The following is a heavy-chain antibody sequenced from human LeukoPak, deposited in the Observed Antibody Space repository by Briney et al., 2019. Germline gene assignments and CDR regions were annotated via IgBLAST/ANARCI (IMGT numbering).Heavy chain of an antibody. CDR3: ARIHTLTTSDGMDV. Sequence: KSGPTLVNPTQTLTLTCTFSGFSLSTSGMCVSWIRQPPGKALEWLARIDWDDDKYYSTSLKTRLTISKDTSKNQVVLTMTNMDPVDTATYYCARIHTLTTSDGMDVWGQGTTVTVSS. J-gene: IGHJ6*02. CDR1: GFSLSTSGMC. V-gene: IGHV2-70*11. D-gene: IGHD4-11*01. CDR2: IDWDDDK.